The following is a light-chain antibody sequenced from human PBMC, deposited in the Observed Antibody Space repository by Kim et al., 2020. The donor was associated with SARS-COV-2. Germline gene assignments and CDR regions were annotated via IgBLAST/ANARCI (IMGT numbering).Light chain of an antibody. CDR1: SSDVGGYNY. Sequence: QSALTQPASVSGSPGQSITISCTGTSSDVGGYNYVSWYQQHPGKAPKLMIYDVSNRPSGVSNRFSGSKSGNTASLTISGLQAEDEADYYCSSYTSISTLAFGGGTQLTVL. V-gene: IGLV2-14*03. J-gene: IGLJ3*02. CDR2: DVS. CDR3: SSYTSISTLA.